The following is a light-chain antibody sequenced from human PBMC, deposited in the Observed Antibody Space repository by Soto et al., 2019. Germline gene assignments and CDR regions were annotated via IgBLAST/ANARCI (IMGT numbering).Light chain of an antibody. CDR2: LNSDGSH. CDR1: SGHSSYV. J-gene: IGLJ2*01. Sequence: VLTQSPSASASLGASVKLTCTLSSGHSSYVIAWHQQQPEKGPRYLMKLNSDGSHTKGDGIPDRFSGSSSGAERYLTISSLQSEDEADYYCQTWGTGIVVFGGGTKLTVL. CDR3: QTWGTGIVV. V-gene: IGLV4-69*01.